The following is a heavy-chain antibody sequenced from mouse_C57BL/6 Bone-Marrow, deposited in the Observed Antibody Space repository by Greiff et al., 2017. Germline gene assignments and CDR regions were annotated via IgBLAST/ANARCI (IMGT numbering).Heavy chain of an antibody. J-gene: IGHJ2*01. CDR3: ARGYYGSSYYYFDY. D-gene: IGHD1-1*01. CDR2: IDPSDSYT. V-gene: IGHV1-50*01. Sequence: QVQLQQPGAELVKPGASVKLSCKASGYTFTSYWMQWVKQRPGQGLEWIGEIDPSDSYTNYNQKFKGKATLTVDTSSSTAYMQLSSLTSEDSAVYYGARGYYGSSYYYFDYWGQGTTLTVSA. CDR1: GYTFTSYW.